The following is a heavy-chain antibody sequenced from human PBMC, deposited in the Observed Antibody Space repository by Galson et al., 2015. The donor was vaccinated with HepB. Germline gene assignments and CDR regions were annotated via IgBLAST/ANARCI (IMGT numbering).Heavy chain of an antibody. CDR3: ARAWGYYESSDY. Sequence: SLRLSCAASGFIFSDFAMHWVRQAPGKGLEWVAVTSSDGRNKYYGDSVKGRYTVSRDNPNSTLYLQMTNLRPEGTAMYYCARAWGYYESSDYWGQGTLITVSS. V-gene: IGHV3-30*04. J-gene: IGHJ4*02. CDR2: TSSDGRNK. CDR1: GFIFSDFA. D-gene: IGHD3-22*01.